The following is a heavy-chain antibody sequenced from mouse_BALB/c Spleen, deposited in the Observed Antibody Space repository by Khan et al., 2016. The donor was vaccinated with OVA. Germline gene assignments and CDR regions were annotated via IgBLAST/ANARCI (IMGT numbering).Heavy chain of an antibody. CDR1: GYPLTSYW. Sequence: QVQLKESGAELVKPGASVKLSCKASGYPLTSYWLHWVKQRPGQGLEWIGEIDPSDSYTNYNPKFKGKATVTVDKSSSTTYMQLSSLTSEDTAVYYCVRSSHDGSSTWFAEWGQGTLVTVSA. J-gene: IGHJ3*01. CDR3: VRSSHDGSSTWFAE. D-gene: IGHD1-1*01. V-gene: IGHV1-69*02. CDR2: IDPSDSYT.